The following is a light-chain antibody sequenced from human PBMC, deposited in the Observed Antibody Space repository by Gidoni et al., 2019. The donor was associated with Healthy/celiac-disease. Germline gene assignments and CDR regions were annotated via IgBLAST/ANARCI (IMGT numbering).Light chain of an antibody. J-gene: IGLJ3*02. V-gene: IGLV1-44*01. Sequence: QSVLTQPPSASGTPGQRVTISCSGSSSTSGSNTVNWYQQLPGTAPKLLIYSNNQRPSGVPDRFSGSKSGTSASLAISGLQSEEEADYYCAAWDDSLNGHWVFGGGTKLTVL. CDR3: AAWDDSLNGHWV. CDR2: SNN. CDR1: SSTSGSNT.